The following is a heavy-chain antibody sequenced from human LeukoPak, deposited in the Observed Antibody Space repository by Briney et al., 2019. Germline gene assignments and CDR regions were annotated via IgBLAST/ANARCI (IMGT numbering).Heavy chain of an antibody. CDR3: ARDQGSLTRSWYTGY. J-gene: IGHJ4*02. CDR1: GYTFTGYH. D-gene: IGHD6-13*01. Sequence: SSVKVSCKASGYTFTGYHIHWVRQAPGQGLEWMGRINPYSGDTNFAQKFQGRVTMTRDTSITTAYMDLSSLTPDDTAVYFCARDQGSLTRSWYTGYWGQGTQVTVSS. CDR2: INPYSGDT. V-gene: IGHV1-2*06.